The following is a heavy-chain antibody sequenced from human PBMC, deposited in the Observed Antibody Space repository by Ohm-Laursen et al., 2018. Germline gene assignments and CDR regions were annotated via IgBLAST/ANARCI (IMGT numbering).Heavy chain of an antibody. J-gene: IGHJ4*02. CDR1: GFTFSISG. Sequence: SLRLSCSASGFTFSISGMTWVRQAPGKGLEWVSGISVSGSTTSYADSVKGRFTISRDNAKNTLYLQMNSLRAEDTAVYYCARDTLGSSAYWGQGTLVTVSS. CDR2: ISVSGSTT. CDR3: ARDTLGSSAY. V-gene: IGHV3-23*01. D-gene: IGHD6-25*01.